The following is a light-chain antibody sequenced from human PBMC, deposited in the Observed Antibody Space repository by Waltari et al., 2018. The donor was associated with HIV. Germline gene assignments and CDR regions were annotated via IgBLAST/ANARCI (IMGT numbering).Light chain of an antibody. Sequence: QSALTQPASVSGPPGQSITISCTGTSSDVGGYNPVSWYQQHPGKAPKLMIYEVSNRPSGVSYRFSGSKSGNTASLTISGLQAEDETDYYCSSYTSSGAYVFGTGTTVTVL. CDR1: SSDVGGYNP. CDR2: EVS. CDR3: SSYTSSGAYV. V-gene: IGLV2-14*01. J-gene: IGLJ1*01.